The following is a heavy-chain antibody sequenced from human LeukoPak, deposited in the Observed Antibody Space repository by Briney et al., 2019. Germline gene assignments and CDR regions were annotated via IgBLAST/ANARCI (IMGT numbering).Heavy chain of an antibody. J-gene: IGHJ4*02. CDR3: ARARGNTYGYFEY. CDR1: GLTLRRYW. CDR2: INGDASST. Sequence: GGSLTLSCAASGLTLRRYWMHWVRQAAGRELVWVSRINGDASSTSYADSVKGRFTISRDNAKSTLYLQMNSLRVEDTAVYYCARARGNTYGYFEYWGQGTLVTVSS. V-gene: IGHV3-74*01. D-gene: IGHD5-18*01.